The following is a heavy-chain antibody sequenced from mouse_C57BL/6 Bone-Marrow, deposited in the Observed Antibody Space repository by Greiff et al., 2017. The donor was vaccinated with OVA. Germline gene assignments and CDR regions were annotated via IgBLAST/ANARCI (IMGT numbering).Heavy chain of an antibody. CDR1: GYTFTNYW. CDR2: IYPGGGST. Sequence: VMLVESGAELVRPGTSVKMSCKASGYTFTNYWIGWAKQRPGHGLEWIGDIYPGGGSTNYNEKFKGKATLTADKSSSTAYMQFSSLTSEDSAIYYCAREGLYYAMDYWGQGTAVTVSS. V-gene: IGHV1-63*01. CDR3: AREGLYYAMDY. J-gene: IGHJ4*01.